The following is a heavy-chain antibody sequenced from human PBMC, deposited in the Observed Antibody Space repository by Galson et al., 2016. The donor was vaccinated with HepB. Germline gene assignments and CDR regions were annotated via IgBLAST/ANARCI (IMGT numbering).Heavy chain of an antibody. CDR2: ISAYNGNT. CDR3: ARAMYYCSGGACYHAY. D-gene: IGHD2-15*01. J-gene: IGHJ4*02. V-gene: IGHV1-18*04. CDR1: GYTFTGYR. Sequence: SGYTFTGYRISWVRQAPGQGLEWMGWISAYNGNTNYAQKFQGRVTMTTDTSTSTAYMELRSLRSDNTAVYYCARAMYYCSGGACYHAYWGQGTLVTVSS.